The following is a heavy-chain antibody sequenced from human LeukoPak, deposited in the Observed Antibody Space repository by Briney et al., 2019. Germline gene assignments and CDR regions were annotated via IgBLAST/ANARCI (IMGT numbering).Heavy chain of an antibody. CDR3: ARPYGSGSTYLYFDY. D-gene: IGHD3-10*01. CDR2: INPNSGAI. V-gene: IGHV1-2*02. Sequence: ASVNVSCKASGYSFTDYYVHWVRQAPGQGLEWMGWINPNSGAIKSARKFQGRVTMTRDTSISTAYMELNRLRSDDTAVYYCARPYGSGSTYLYFDYWGQGTLVTVSS. J-gene: IGHJ4*02. CDR1: GYSFTDYY.